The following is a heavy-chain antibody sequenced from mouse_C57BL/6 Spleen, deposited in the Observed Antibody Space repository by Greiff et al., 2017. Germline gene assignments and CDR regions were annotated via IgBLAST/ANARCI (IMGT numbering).Heavy chain of an antibody. CDR3: ARLGRYAMDY. D-gene: IGHD4-1*01. J-gene: IGHJ4*01. CDR1: GYTFTSYW. CDR2: IDPSDSYT. V-gene: IGHV1-69*01. Sequence: VQLQQPGAELVMPGASVKLPCKASGYTFTSYWMHWVKQRPGQGLEWIGEIDPSDSYTNYNQKFKGKSTLTVDKSSSTAYMQLSSLTSEDSAVYYCARLGRYAMDYWGQGTSVTVSS.